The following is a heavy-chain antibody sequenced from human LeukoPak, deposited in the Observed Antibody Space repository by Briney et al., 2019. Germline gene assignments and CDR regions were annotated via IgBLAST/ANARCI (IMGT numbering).Heavy chain of an antibody. CDR2: ISHSGNT. CDR3: ARAFLGTWYYFDS. V-gene: IGHV4-59*02. Sequence: SETLSLTCTVSGGAVNSYYWSWIRQTPGKGLEWIGYISHSGNTDYAPSLKSRVTISVDTSKIQFSLKLSSVTAADTAVYYCARAFLGTWYYFDSWGQGALVTVSS. D-gene: IGHD7-27*01. CDR1: GGAVNSYY. J-gene: IGHJ4*02.